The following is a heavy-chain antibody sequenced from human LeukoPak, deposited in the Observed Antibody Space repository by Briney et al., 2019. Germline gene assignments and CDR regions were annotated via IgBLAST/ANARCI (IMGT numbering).Heavy chain of an antibody. CDR3: ARSDHGPEY. CDR2: INKDGSDK. Sequence: GGSLRLSCSASGVSFSDRWMNWGRQAPGKGLEWVAIINKDGSDKHYVDSVNGRFSISRDNAKNSLYLQMNSLRAEDTAVYYCARSDHGPEYWGQGTLVTVSS. V-gene: IGHV3-7*01. D-gene: IGHD1-14*01. J-gene: IGHJ4*02. CDR1: GVSFSDRW.